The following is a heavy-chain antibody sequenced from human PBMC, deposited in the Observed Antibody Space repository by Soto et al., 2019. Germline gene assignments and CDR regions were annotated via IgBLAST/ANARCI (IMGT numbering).Heavy chain of an antibody. J-gene: IGHJ5*02. Sequence: QVQLQESGPGLVKPSETLSLTCTVSGGSISSYYWIWIRQPPGKGLEWIGYIYYSGSTNYNPSLKSRVTISVDTSKNQFSLKLSSVTAADTAVYYCARVSGREVKNWFDPWGQGTLVTVSS. CDR2: IYYSGST. CDR1: GGSISSYY. CDR3: ARVSGREVKNWFDP. V-gene: IGHV4-59*01. D-gene: IGHD6-25*01.